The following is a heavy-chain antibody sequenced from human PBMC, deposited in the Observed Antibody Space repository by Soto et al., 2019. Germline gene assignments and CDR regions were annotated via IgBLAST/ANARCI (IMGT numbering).Heavy chain of an antibody. CDR3: AMSNSNDLYYHFES. V-gene: IGHV3-9*01. CDR2: INWNSDTI. D-gene: IGHD3-22*01. J-gene: IGHJ4*02. CDR1: GFTFDDYA. Sequence: PGGSLRLSCAASGFTFDDYAMHWVRQAPGKGLEWVSGINWNSDTIGYADSVKGRFTVSRDNAKGSLLLQMSSMRAEDTAVYFFAMSNSNDLYYHFESWGQGTPVTVSS.